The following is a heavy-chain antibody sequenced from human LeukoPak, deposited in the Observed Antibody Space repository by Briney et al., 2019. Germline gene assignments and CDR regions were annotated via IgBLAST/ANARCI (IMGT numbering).Heavy chain of an antibody. CDR1: GFTFSNAW. CDR2: IKSKTDGGTT. J-gene: IGHJ4*02. D-gene: IGHD3-10*01. CDR3: TVYYYGSGRD. V-gene: IGHV3-15*01. Sequence: GSLRLSCAASGFTFSNAWMSWVRQAPGKGPEWVGRIKSKTDGGTTDYATPVKGRFTISRDDSKNTLYLQMNSLKTEDTAVYYCTVYYYGSGRDWGQGILVTVSS.